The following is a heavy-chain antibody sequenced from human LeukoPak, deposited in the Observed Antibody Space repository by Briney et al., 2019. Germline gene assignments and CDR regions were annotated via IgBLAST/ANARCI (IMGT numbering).Heavy chain of an antibody. CDR3: ARIACSGTTCYGNSVDP. CDR2: ISTYTGNT. D-gene: IGHD2-2*01. J-gene: IGHJ5*02. V-gene: IGHV1-18*01. Sequence: GASVKVSCKASGYTFINYGFNWVRQAPGQGLEWMGWISTYTGNTLCALRFQGRVTTTTDTSTTTAYMELRSLRSDDTAMYYCARIACSGTTCYGNSVDPWGQGTLVTVSS. CDR1: GYTFINYG.